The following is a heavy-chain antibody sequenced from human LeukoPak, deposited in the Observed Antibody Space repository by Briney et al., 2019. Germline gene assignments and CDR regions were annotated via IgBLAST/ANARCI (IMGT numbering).Heavy chain of an antibody. D-gene: IGHD3-3*01. V-gene: IGHV4-4*07. CDR1: GGSINNFY. CDR3: ARQPTWSGYVQPFDY. Sequence: SETLSLTCTVFGGSINNFYWSWIRQPAGKGLEWIGRIYSTGSTTYNPSVKGRLTMSVDTSRNQFSLRLTSVTAADTAVYFCARQPTWSGYVQPFDYWGQGTLVTVSS. J-gene: IGHJ4*02. CDR2: IYSTGST.